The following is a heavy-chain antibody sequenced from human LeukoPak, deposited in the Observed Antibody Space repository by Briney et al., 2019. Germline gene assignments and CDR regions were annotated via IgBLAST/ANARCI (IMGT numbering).Heavy chain of an antibody. D-gene: IGHD6-19*01. Sequence: SETLSLTCTVSGGSISSYYWSWIRQPPGKGLEWIGYIYYSGSTNYNPSLKSRVTISVDTSKNQFSLKLSSVTAADTAVYYCARHYRWLPPVYFDYWGQGTLVTVSS. CDR3: ARHYRWLPPVYFDY. J-gene: IGHJ4*02. CDR1: GGSISSYY. CDR2: IYYSGST. V-gene: IGHV4-59*08.